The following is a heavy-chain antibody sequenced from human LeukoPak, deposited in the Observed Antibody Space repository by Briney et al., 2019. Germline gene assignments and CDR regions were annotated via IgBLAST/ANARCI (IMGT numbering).Heavy chain of an antibody. D-gene: IGHD6-13*01. V-gene: IGHV4-39*01. CDR1: GGSISSSSFY. CDR2: IYYSGST. CDR3: ARHGGSSGWYHLVY. Sequence: SETLSLTCTVSGGSISSSSFYWGWIRQPPGKGLEWIGSIYYSGSTYYNPSLKSRVTISVDTSKNQFSLNLNSVTAADTALYYCARHGGSSGWYHLVYWGQGTLVTVSS. J-gene: IGHJ4*02.